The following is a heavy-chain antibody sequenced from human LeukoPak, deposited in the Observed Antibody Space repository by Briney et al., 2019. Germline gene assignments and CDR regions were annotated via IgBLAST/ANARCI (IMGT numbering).Heavy chain of an antibody. CDR3: ARVGVFGYCTRDSCHSPLDY. J-gene: IGHJ4*02. CDR2: IYYSGST. V-gene: IGHV4-59*12. CDR1: GGSISSYY. Sequence: PSETLSLTCTVSGGSISSYYWSWIRQPPWKGLEWIGYIYYSGSTNYNPSLKSRVTISVDTSNNQFSLNLASVTAADTAVYYCARVGVFGYCTRDSCHSPLDYWGQGTLVTVSS. D-gene: IGHD2-15*01.